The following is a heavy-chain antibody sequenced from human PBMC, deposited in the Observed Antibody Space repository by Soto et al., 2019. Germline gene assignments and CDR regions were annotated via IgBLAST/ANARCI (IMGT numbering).Heavy chain of an antibody. CDR2: INAGNGNT. D-gene: IGHD2-15*01. J-gene: IGHJ6*03. Sequence: ASVKVSCKASGYTFTSYAMHWVRQAPGQRLEWMGWINAGNGNTKYSQKFQGRVTITRDTSASTAYMELSSLRSEDTAVYYCAREIYCSGGSCPNYYYYMDVWGKGTTVTVSS. V-gene: IGHV1-3*01. CDR3: AREIYCSGGSCPNYYYYMDV. CDR1: GYTFTSYA.